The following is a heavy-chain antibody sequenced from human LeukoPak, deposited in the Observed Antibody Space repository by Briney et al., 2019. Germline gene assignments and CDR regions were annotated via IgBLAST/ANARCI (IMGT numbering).Heavy chain of an antibody. D-gene: IGHD2-15*01. CDR2: IYYSRST. J-gene: IGHJ4*02. V-gene: IGHV4-59*01. Sequence: SETLSLTCTVSGDSIRSFYWSWIRQPPGQGLEWIGDIYYSRSTNYNPSLKSRVTISVDTSKNQFSLKMTSVNAADTAVYYWARDAGGSADYWGQGTLVTVSS. CDR3: ARDAGGSADY. CDR1: GDSIRSFY.